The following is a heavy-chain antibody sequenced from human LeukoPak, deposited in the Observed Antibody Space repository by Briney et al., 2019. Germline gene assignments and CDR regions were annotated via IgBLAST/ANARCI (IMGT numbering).Heavy chain of an antibody. V-gene: IGHV1-18*01. CDR1: GYTFSSYD. CDR2: ISAYYGNT. D-gene: IGHD3-3*01. CDR3: ARDRGLRFLSWFDP. J-gene: IGHJ5*02. Sequence: ASVKVSCKASGYTFSSYDINWVRQAPGQGLEWMGWISAYYGNTNYAQKLQGRVTMTTDTSTSTAYMELRSLRSDDTAVYYCARDRGLRFLSWFDPWGQGTLVIVSS.